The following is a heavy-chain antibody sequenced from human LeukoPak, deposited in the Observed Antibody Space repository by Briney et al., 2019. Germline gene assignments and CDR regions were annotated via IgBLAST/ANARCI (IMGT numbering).Heavy chain of an antibody. D-gene: IGHD6-25*01. Sequence: GGSLRLSGAASGFTFSDYYMSWFRQAPGKGLEWLSYISGDNGSIYYADSVRGRFTISRDNAKNSLYLQVNSLRGEDTAVYYCVRAYSRGYSDDFDYWGQGTLVTVSS. J-gene: IGHJ4*02. V-gene: IGHV3-11*01. CDR2: ISGDNGSI. CDR1: GFTFSDYY. CDR3: VRAYSRGYSDDFDY.